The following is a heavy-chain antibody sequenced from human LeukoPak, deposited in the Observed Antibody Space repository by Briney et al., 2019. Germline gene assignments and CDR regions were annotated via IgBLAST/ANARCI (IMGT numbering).Heavy chain of an antibody. J-gene: IGHJ4*02. CDR1: GGSISSSSYY. Sequence: PSETLSLTCTVSGGSISSSSYYWGWIRQPPGKGLEWLGSIYYSGSTYYNPSLKSRVTISVDTSKNQFSLKLSSVTAADTAVYYCARSPPQYYYDSSGYSDFDYWGQGTLVTVSS. CDR3: ARSPPQYYYDSSGYSDFDY. D-gene: IGHD3-22*01. V-gene: IGHV4-39*01. CDR2: IYYSGST.